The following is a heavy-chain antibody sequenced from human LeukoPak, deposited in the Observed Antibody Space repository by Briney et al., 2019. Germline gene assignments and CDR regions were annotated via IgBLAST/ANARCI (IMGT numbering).Heavy chain of an antibody. CDR2: IYSGGST. CDR3: AGEVHLDY. V-gene: IGHV3-66*02. J-gene: IGHJ4*02. CDR1: GFTVSSNY. Sequence: GGSLRLSCAVSGFTVSSNYMSWVRQAPGKGLEWVSVIYSGGSTFYADSVKGRFTISRDNSKNTLYLQMNSLRAEDTAVYYCAGEVHLDYWGQGTLVTVSS.